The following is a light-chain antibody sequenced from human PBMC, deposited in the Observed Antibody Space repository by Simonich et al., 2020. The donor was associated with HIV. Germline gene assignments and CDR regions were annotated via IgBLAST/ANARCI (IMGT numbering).Light chain of an antibody. CDR2: WAS. CDR1: QSVLYRSNNKND. V-gene: IGKV4-1*01. CDR3: QQYYSTPPIT. Sequence: DIVMTQSPDSLAVSLGERATINCKSSQSVLYRSNNKNDLAWYQQKPAQPPNLLIYWASTRESGVPDRFSGSGSVTDFTLTISSLQAEDVAVYYCQQYYSTPPITFGQGTRLEIK. J-gene: IGKJ5*01.